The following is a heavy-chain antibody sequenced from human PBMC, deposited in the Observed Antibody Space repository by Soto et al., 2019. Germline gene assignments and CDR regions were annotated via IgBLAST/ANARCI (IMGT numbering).Heavy chain of an antibody. CDR1: GFNFRSYS. J-gene: IGHJ2*01. Sequence: EVQLVESGGGLVKPGGSLRLSCAASGFNFRSYSMNWVRQAPGKGLEWVSSINSSSSFIYFADSVKGRFTISRDNSKNSVFLQMNSLRAEDTAVYYCARDPSITLFGVVLRYCDLGGRGTLVTVSS. CDR2: INSSSSFI. V-gene: IGHV3-21*01. CDR3: ARDPSITLFGVVLRYCDL. D-gene: IGHD3-3*01.